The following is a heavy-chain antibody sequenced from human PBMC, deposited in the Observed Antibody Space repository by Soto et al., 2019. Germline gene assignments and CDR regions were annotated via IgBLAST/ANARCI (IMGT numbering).Heavy chain of an antibody. Sequence: GASVKVSCKASGYTFPSYAMHWVRQAPGQRLEWMGWINAGNGNTKYSQKFQGRVTITRDTSARTAYMELSSLRSEETAVYYVTLFVPPTNAVADWGQGTPVTVYS. CDR1: GYTFPSYA. V-gene: IGHV1-3*01. CDR3: TLFVPPTNAVAD. D-gene: IGHD2-8*01. CDR2: INAGNGNT. J-gene: IGHJ4*02.